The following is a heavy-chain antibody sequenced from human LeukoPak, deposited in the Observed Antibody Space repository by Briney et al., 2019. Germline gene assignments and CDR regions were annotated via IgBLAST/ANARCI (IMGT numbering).Heavy chain of an antibody. D-gene: IGHD3-10*01. J-gene: IGHJ3*02. CDR2: ISYDGSNK. Sequence: GGSLRLSCAASGFTFTSYGMQWVRQAPGKGLEWVAVISYDGSNKYYADSVKGRFTISRDNSKNTLYLQMNSLRAEDTAVYYCAKDLVWFGELLRSHDAFDIWGQGTMVTVSS. CDR1: GFTFTSYG. V-gene: IGHV3-30*18. CDR3: AKDLVWFGELLRSHDAFDI.